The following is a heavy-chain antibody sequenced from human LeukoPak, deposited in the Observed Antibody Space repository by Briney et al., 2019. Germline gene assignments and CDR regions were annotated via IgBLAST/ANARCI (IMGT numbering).Heavy chain of an antibody. J-gene: IGHJ4*02. CDR3: ARLDTIFGVAKGFDY. D-gene: IGHD3-3*01. CDR1: GGYISGYY. CDR2: IYYSGST. V-gene: IGHV4-59*01. Sequence: SETLSLTCTVSGGYISGYYWSWIRQPPGKGLEYIGYIYYSGSTNYSPSLKSRVTISVDTSNHQFSLKLSSVTAADTAVYYCARLDTIFGVAKGFDYWGQGTLVTVSS.